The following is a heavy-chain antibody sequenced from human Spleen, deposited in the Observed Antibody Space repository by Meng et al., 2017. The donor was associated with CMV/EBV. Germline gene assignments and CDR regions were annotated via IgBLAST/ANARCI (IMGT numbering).Heavy chain of an antibody. CDR3: ATSNSPTPYYFDY. CDR1: GVTFSSYA. CDR2: ISGSGDGT. J-gene: IGHJ4*02. V-gene: IGHV3-23*01. Sequence: GESLKISCAASGVTFSSYAMSWVRQAPGKGLEWVSAISGSGDGTYYADSVKGRFTISRDNSKNTVYLQMNSLRAEDTAVYYCATSNSPTPYYFDYWGQGTLVTVSS. D-gene: IGHD6-6*01.